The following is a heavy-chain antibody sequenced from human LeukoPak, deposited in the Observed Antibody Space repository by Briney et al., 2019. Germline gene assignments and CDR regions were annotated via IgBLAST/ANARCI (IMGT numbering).Heavy chain of an antibody. CDR3: ARSGYSYGEPDYYYYMDV. CDR1: GYTFTSYD. D-gene: IGHD5-18*01. CDR2: INPNSGGT. V-gene: IGHV1-2*02. J-gene: IGHJ6*03. Sequence: GASVKVSCKASGYTFTSYDINWVRQATGQGLEWMGWINPNSGGTNYAQKFQGRVTMTRDTSISTAYMELSRLRSDDTAVYYCARSGYSYGEPDYYYYMDVWGKGTTVTVSS.